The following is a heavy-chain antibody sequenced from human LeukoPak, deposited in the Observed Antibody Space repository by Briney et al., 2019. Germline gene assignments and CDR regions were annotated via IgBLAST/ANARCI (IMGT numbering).Heavy chain of an antibody. D-gene: IGHD1-26*01. CDR1: GFTFSSYG. Sequence: PGGSLRLSCAASGFTFSSYGMHWVRQAPGKGLEWVAVISYDGSNKYYADSVKGRFTISRDNSKNTLYLQMNSLRAEDTAVYYCAKPAAEEWERHFDYWGQGTLVTVSS. CDR3: AKPAAEEWERHFDY. J-gene: IGHJ4*02. V-gene: IGHV3-30*18. CDR2: ISYDGSNK.